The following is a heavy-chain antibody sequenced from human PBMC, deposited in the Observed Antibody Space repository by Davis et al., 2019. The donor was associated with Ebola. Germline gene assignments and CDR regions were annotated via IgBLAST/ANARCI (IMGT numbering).Heavy chain of an antibody. CDR2: ISGGTT. Sequence: GESLKISCIVSGFTLSNSPMVWVRQSPGKWLEWVSTISGGTTYYADSVKGRFTISRDNSKNTLDLQMNSLRAEDTAVYYCARDPQWWRTLGMDVWGKGTTVIVSS. D-gene: IGHD2-15*01. V-gene: IGHV3-23*01. J-gene: IGHJ6*04. CDR1: GFTLSNSP. CDR3: ARDPQWWRTLGMDV.